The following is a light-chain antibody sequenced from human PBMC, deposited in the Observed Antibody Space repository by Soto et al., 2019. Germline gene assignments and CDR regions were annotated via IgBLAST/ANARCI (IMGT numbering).Light chain of an antibody. Sequence: ELVLTQSPATLSSFPGDRVTLSCRASQYINTRLAWYQHRPGQAPRILIYQTSIRAAGIPDRFSASGSGTDFTLTISDVQPEDFALYYCHKRQSWPRTCGQGTKVDI. CDR2: QTS. CDR3: HKRQSWPRT. V-gene: IGKV3-11*01. J-gene: IGKJ1*01. CDR1: QYINTR.